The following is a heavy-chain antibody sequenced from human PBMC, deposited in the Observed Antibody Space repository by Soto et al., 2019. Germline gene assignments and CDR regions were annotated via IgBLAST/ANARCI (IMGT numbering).Heavy chain of an antibody. CDR3: ARDRYSSGWYVENYYYGMDV. CDR2: INHSGST. J-gene: IGHJ6*02. D-gene: IGHD6-19*01. Sequence: PSETLSLTCAVYGGSFSGYYWSWIRQPPGKGLEWIGEINHSGSTNHNPSLKSRVTISVDTSKNQFSPKLSSVTAADTAVYYCARDRYSSGWYVENYYYGMDVWGQGTTVTVSS. CDR1: GGSFSGYY. V-gene: IGHV4-34*01.